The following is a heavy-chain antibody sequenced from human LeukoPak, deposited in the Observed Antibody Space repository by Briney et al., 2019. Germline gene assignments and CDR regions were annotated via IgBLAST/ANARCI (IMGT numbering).Heavy chain of an antibody. CDR3: ARQDSSVATAGDFDH. Sequence: KPGESLRISCKGSGYSFTSYWISWVRQMPGKGLEWMGRIDPSDSYTNYSPSFQGHVTISADKSISTAYLQWSSLKASDTAMYYCARQDSSVATAGDFDHWGQGTLVTVSS. D-gene: IGHD6-13*01. CDR1: GYSFTSYW. V-gene: IGHV5-10-1*01. J-gene: IGHJ4*02. CDR2: IDPSDSYT.